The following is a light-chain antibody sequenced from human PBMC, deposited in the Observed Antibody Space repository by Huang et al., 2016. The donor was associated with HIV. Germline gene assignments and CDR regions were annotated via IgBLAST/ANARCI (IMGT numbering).Light chain of an antibody. CDR2: EVS. J-gene: IGKJ2*01. Sequence: EIVMTQRPHSLPVALGQVASISCRSSQTLVHGDGTTYLSWLHQRPGQPPRLLIYEVSNRFSGVPGRISGSGAGTDFTLTISMVQPEDVGFYFCAQATQFPFTFGQGTKLEI. V-gene: IGKV2-24*01. CDR3: AQATQFPFT. CDR1: QTLVHGDGTTY.